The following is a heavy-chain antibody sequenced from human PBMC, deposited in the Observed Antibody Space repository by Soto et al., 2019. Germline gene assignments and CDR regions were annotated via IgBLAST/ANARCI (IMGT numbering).Heavy chain of an antibody. D-gene: IGHD1-1*01. V-gene: IGHV3-30-3*01. CDR3: ARGTTTSAFSAMDV. J-gene: IGHJ6*02. Sequence: QVQLVESGGGVVQPGRSLRLSCAASGFTFSNSAMDWVRQAPGKGLECVAVISYDGSNKYIAESVKGRFTISRDNSKNTLFLQMNSLRAEDTAVYYCARGTTTSAFSAMDVWGQGTTVTVSS. CDR1: GFTFSNSA. CDR2: ISYDGSNK.